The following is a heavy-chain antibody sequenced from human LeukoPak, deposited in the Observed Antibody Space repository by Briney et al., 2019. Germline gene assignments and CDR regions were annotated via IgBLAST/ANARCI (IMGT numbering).Heavy chain of an antibody. D-gene: IGHD3-10*01. V-gene: IGHV3-23*01. Sequence: PGGSLRLSCAASGFTFSSYAMSWVRQAPGKGLEWVSAISGSGGSTYYADSVKGRFTISRDNSKNTLYLQMNSLRAEDTAVYYCARDPGNREYYFDYWGQGTLVTVSS. CDR2: ISGSGGST. CDR1: GFTFSSYA. CDR3: ARDPGNREYYFDY. J-gene: IGHJ4*02.